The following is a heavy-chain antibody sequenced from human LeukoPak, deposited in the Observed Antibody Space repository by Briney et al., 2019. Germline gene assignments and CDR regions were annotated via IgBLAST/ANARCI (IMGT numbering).Heavy chain of an antibody. CDR2: ISAYNGNT. D-gene: IGHD1-1*01. J-gene: IGHJ3*02. V-gene: IGHV1-18*01. Sequence: GASVKVSCKASGYTFTSYGISWVRQAPGQGLEWMGWISAYNGNTNYAQKFQGRVTMTRDTSISTAYMELSRLRSDDTAVYYCARNDGWYWAFDIWGQGTMVTVSS. CDR3: ARNDGWYWAFDI. CDR1: GYTFTSYG.